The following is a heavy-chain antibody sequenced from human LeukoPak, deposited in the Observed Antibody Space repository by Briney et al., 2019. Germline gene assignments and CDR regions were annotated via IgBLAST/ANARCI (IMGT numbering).Heavy chain of an antibody. J-gene: IGHJ4*02. D-gene: IGHD3-10*01. CDR2: IIPIFGTA. CDR3: ARGPLTMVRGPGHDY. V-gene: IGHV1-69*13. Sequence: ASVKVSCKASGGTFSSYAISWVRQAPGQGLEWMGGIIPIFGTANYAQKFQGRVTITADESTSTAYMELNSLRAEDTAVYYCARGPLTMVRGPGHDYWGQGTLVTVSS. CDR1: GGTFSSYA.